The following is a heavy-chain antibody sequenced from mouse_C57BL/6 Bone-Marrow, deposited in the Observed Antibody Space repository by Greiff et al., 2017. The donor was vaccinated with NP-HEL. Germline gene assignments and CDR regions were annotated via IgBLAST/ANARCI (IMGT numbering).Heavy chain of an antibody. CDR1: GFTFSSYA. Sequence: EVQLVESGGGLVKPGGSLKLSCAASGFTFSSYAMSWVRQTPEKRLEWVATISDGGSYTYYPDNVKGRFTISRDNAKNNLYLQMSHLKSEDTAMYYCARDCYDGYPAWFAYWGQGTLVTVSA. D-gene: IGHD2-3*01. CDR2: ISDGGSYT. CDR3: ARDCYDGYPAWFAY. V-gene: IGHV5-4*01. J-gene: IGHJ3*01.